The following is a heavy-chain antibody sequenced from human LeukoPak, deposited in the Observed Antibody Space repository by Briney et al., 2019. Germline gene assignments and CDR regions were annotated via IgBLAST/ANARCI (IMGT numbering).Heavy chain of an antibody. Sequence: PSETLSLNCAVSGDSISSGGYSWRWIRQTPGKVLERIAYNHDRGSTYNNPSLKSRLSISIDKTKNQFSLKLNSVTAADTAVYYCARDSPGYARDYYDSSGYYYGGYYYYMDVWGKGTTVTVSS. CDR3: ARDSPGYARDYYDSSGYYYGGYYYYMDV. CDR2: NHDRGST. V-gene: IGHV4-30-4*07. CDR1: GDSISSGGYS. J-gene: IGHJ6*03. D-gene: IGHD3-22*01.